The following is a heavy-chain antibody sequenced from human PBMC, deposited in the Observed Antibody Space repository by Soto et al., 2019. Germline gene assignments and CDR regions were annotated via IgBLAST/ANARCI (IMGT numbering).Heavy chain of an antibody. CDR3: ARIVATHEDYYGMDV. Sequence: QVQLVQSGAEVKKPGSSVKVSCKASGGTLRSNTITWVRQAPGQGLEWMGRIIPIVGIANYAQKFKGRVTITADKSTSTAYMELSSLRSEDTAVYYCARIVATHEDYYGMDVWGQGTTVTVSS. V-gene: IGHV1-69*02. J-gene: IGHJ6*02. CDR2: IIPIVGIA. CDR1: GGTLRSNT. D-gene: IGHD3-22*01.